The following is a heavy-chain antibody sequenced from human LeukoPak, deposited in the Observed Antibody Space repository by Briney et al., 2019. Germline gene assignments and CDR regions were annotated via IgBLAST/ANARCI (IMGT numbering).Heavy chain of an antibody. CDR3: ARGKGGRSDSSGYYPN. J-gene: IGHJ4*02. CDR2: INHSGST. V-gene: IGHV4-34*01. CDR1: GGSFSGYY. D-gene: IGHD3-22*01. Sequence: PSETLSLTCAVYGGSFSGYYWSWIRQPPGKGLERIGEINHSGSTNYHPSLKSRVTISVDTSKNQFSLKLSSVTAADTAVYYCARGKGGRSDSSGYYPNWGQGTLVTVSS.